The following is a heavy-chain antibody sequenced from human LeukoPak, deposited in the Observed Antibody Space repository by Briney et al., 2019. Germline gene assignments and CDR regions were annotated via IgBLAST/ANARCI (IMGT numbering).Heavy chain of an antibody. CDR3: ARVAEYSSPGVGMDV. Sequence: GGSLRLSCAASGFTFSSYWMHGVRQAPGKGLVWVSRINSDGSSTSYADSVKGRFTISRDNAKNTLYLQMNSLRAEDTAVYYCARVAEYSSPGVGMDVWGQGTTVTVSS. V-gene: IGHV3-74*01. J-gene: IGHJ6*02. D-gene: IGHD6-6*01. CDR2: INSDGSST. CDR1: GFTFSSYW.